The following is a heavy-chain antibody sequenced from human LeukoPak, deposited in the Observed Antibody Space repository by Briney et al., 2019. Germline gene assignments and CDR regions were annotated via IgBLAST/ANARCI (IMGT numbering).Heavy chain of an antibody. CDR3: ARGRPVILLWPYYYYMDV. Sequence: SETLSLTCAVYGGSFSGYYWSWIRQPPGKGLEWIGEINHSGSTNYNPSLKSRVTISVDTSKNQFSLKLSSVTAADTAVYYCARGRPVILLWPYYYYMDVWGKGTTVTVSS. CDR2: INHSGST. CDR1: GGSFSGYY. V-gene: IGHV4-34*01. D-gene: IGHD5-18*01. J-gene: IGHJ6*03.